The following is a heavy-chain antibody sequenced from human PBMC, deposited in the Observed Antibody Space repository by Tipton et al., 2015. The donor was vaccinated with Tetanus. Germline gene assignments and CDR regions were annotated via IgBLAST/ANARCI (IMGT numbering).Heavy chain of an antibody. D-gene: IGHD3-9*01. V-gene: IGHV1-69*06. J-gene: IGHJ5*02. CDR2: ISPIFGTI. CDR1: GGTFSTYI. Sequence: QLVQSGAEVKKPGSSVKVSCETSGGTFSTYITSWVRQAPGQGLEWMGSISPIFGTITYAQKFQGRVTITADKSTSTAHMSLSSLRSDDTAVYYCARGGGLYGQYFNSCGQGTLVTVSS. CDR3: ARGGGLYGQYFNS.